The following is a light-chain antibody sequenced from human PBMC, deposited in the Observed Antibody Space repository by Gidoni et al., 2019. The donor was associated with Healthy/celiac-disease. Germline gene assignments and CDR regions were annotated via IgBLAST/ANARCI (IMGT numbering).Light chain of an antibody. V-gene: IGKV3-20*01. CDR3: QQYGSSPPT. Sequence: ETVLTQSPGTLSLSPGERATLSCWASQSVSSSYLAWYQQKPGQAPRLLIYGASSRATGIPDRFSGSGSGTDFTLTISRLEPEDFAVYYCQQYGSSPPTFGQGTKLGIK. CDR1: QSVSSSY. CDR2: GAS. J-gene: IGKJ2*01.